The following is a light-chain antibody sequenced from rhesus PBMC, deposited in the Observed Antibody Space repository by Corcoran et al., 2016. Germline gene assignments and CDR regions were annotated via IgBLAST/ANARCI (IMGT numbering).Light chain of an antibody. Sequence: DIQMTQSPSSLSASVGDRVTITYRASENVNNYLNWYQQKPGKPPKLLIYKESTLQRGVPSRFSGSGSGTDYTFTISSLQPEDVATYYCQHGYGTPLTVGGGTKVEIK. J-gene: IGKJ4*01. V-gene: IGKV1-74*01. CDR1: ENVNNY. CDR2: KES. CDR3: QHGYGTPLT.